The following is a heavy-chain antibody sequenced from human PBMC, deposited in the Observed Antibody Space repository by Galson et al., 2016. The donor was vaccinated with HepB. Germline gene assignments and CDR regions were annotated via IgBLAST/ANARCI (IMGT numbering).Heavy chain of an antibody. V-gene: IGHV5-51*01. Sequence: GAEVKKPGESLKISCKGSGYSFTNYWIGWVRQMPGKGLEWMGMIHPDDSDTKYSPSFQGQVTMSADKSISTAYLQWSSLKASDAAMYYCARFSGSGWGIFDYGGQGTLVTVSS. CDR3: ARFSGSGWGIFDY. D-gene: IGHD6-19*01. J-gene: IGHJ4*02. CDR1: GYSFTNYW. CDR2: IHPDDSDT.